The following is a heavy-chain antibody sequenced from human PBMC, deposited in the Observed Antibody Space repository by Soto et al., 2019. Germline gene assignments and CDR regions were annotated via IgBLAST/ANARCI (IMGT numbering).Heavy chain of an antibody. CDR3: ARWVGGKSRYLDY. CDR2: ISSSSSNT. Sequence: EVQLVESGGGLVQPGGSLRLSCAASGFTFSAYSMNWVRQAPGKGLEWVSDISSSSSNTYYADSVKGRFTISRDNAKNSLYLQMNSLRVEDTAVYHCARWVGGKSRYLDYWGQGTLVTVSS. V-gene: IGHV3-48*01. CDR1: GFTFSAYS. D-gene: IGHD3-9*01. J-gene: IGHJ4*02.